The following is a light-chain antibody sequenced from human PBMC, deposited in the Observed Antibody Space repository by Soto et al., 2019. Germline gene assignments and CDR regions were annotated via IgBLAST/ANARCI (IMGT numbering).Light chain of an antibody. Sequence: IIRTLTADALPVSQRERARLSCRASQSVSSNLAWYQQKPGQAPSLLIYGAFTRATGVPARFSGTGSGTEFTLTISSLQSEDFALYYCQQYNDWPLPFGQVTKV. V-gene: IGKV3-15*01. CDR1: QSVSSN. CDR2: GAF. J-gene: IGKJ2*01. CDR3: QQYNDWPLP.